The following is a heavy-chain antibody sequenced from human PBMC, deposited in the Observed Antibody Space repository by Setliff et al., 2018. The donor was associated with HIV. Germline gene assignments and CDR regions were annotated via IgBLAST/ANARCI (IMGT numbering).Heavy chain of an antibody. D-gene: IGHD5-12*01. Sequence: GGSLRLSCAASGFTFSSYAMSWVRQAPGKGLEWVSTINSNGGSTYYADSVKGQFTISRDNSKNTLSLQMNSLRVEDTAVYYCAKGASFSGSYFDYWGQGTLVTVSS. V-gene: IGHV3-23*01. J-gene: IGHJ4*02. CDR1: GFTFSSYA. CDR3: AKGASFSGSYFDY. CDR2: INSNGGST.